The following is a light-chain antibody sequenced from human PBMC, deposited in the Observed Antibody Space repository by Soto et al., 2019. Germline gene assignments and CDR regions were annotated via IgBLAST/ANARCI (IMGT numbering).Light chain of an antibody. CDR1: QDIRTE. CDR3: LQDYNYSRT. Sequence: ALQMTQSPSSLSASVGDRVTITCRASQDIRTELGWYQQKPGKAPKLLIYGATTLQSGVPSRFSGSGFGTVFTLTFCGLYPEDFATYYCLQDYNYSRTFGQGTKVDIK. CDR2: GAT. J-gene: IGKJ1*01. V-gene: IGKV1-6*01.